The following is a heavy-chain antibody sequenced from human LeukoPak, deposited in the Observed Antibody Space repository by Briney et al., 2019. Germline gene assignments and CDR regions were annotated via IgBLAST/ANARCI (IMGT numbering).Heavy chain of an antibody. Sequence: GGSLRLSCAASGFTFSSYAMSWVRQAPGKGLEWVSATSGSGGSTYYADSVKGRFTISRDNSKNMLYLQMNSLRAEDTAVYYCANPPPAYGSGSYPFDYWGQGTLVTVSS. CDR2: TSGSGGST. D-gene: IGHD3-10*01. V-gene: IGHV3-23*01. CDR1: GFTFSSYA. J-gene: IGHJ4*02. CDR3: ANPPPAYGSGSYPFDY.